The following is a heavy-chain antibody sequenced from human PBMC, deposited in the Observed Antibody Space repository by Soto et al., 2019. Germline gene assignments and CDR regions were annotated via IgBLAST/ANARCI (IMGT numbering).Heavy chain of an antibody. J-gene: IGHJ4*02. CDR2: IDPSDSYT. V-gene: IGHV5-10-1*01. CDR3: ARHGSTYYDRV. D-gene: IGHD3-22*01. Sequence: SLKISCKGSGYSFTSYWISWVRQMPGKGLEWMGRIDPSDSYTNYSPSFQGHVTISVDKSISTAYLQWSSLLASDTAMYYCARHGSTYYDRVWGQGTLVTVSS. CDR1: GYSFTSYW.